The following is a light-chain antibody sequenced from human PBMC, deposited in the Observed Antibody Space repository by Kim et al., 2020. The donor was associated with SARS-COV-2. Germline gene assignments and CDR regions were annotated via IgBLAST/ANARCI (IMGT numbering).Light chain of an antibody. CDR3: QAWDSSVV. CDR1: KLGDKY. CDR2: QDS. V-gene: IGLV3-1*01. Sequence: VSVSPGQTACITCSGDKLGDKYACWYQQKPGQSPVLVIYQDSKRPSGIPGRFSGSNSGNTATLTISGTQAMDEADYYCQAWDSSVVFGGGTQLTVL. J-gene: IGLJ2*01.